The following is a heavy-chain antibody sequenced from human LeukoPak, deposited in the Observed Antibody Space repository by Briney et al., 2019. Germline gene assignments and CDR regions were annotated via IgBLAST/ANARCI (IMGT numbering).Heavy chain of an antibody. CDR2: IYYSGST. CDR3: GRVSSGWVDY. Sequence: SETLSLTCTVSGGSISSYYWSWMRQPPGKGLEWTGYIYYSGSTNYNPSLKSRVTISVDTSKKQLSLKLSSVTAADTAVYYCGRVSSGWVDYWGQGTLVTVSS. V-gene: IGHV4-59*01. J-gene: IGHJ4*02. D-gene: IGHD6-19*01. CDR1: GGSISSYY.